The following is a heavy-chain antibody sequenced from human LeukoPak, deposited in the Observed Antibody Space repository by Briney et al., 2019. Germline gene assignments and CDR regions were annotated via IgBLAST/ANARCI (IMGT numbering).Heavy chain of an antibody. J-gene: IGHJ3*02. CDR3: ARDLGRGITIYGVIIGAFDI. D-gene: IGHD3-3*01. CDR1: GGSISSYY. V-gene: IGHV4-4*07. CDR2: LYTSGST. Sequence: SETLSLTCTVSGGSISSYYWSWIRQPPGRGLEWIGRLYTSGSTNYNPSLKSRVTMSADTSKNQFSLKLSSVTAADTAVYYCARDLGRGITIYGVIIGAFDIWGQGTMVTVSS.